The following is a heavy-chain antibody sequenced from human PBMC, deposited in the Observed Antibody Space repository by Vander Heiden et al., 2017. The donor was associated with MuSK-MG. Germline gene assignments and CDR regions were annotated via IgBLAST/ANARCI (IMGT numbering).Heavy chain of an antibody. Sequence: QLQLQESGPGLVKPSDTLSLTCTVSGGSISSSSSYWGWIRQPPGKGLEWIGSIYYSGSTYYNPSLKSRVTISVDTSKNQFSLKLSSVTAADTAVYYCARRGPWWYFDYWGQGTLVTVSS. J-gene: IGHJ4*02. V-gene: IGHV4-39*07. CDR3: ARRGPWWYFDY. CDR1: GGSISSSSSY. CDR2: IYYSGST. D-gene: IGHD2-15*01.